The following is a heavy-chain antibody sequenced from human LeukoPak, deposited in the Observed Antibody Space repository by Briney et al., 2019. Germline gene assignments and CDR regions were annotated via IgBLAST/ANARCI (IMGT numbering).Heavy chain of an antibody. CDR3: ARGGVVEDYYGMDV. D-gene: IGHD2-2*01. CDR2: IYYSGST. CDR1: GGSISSSSYY. V-gene: IGHV4-39*01. Sequence: PSETLSLTCTVSGGSISSSSYYWGWIRQPPGKGLEWIGSIYYSGSTYYNPSLKSRVTISVDTSKNQFSLKLSSVTAADTAVYYCARGGVVEDYYGMDVWGQGTTVAVSS. J-gene: IGHJ6*02.